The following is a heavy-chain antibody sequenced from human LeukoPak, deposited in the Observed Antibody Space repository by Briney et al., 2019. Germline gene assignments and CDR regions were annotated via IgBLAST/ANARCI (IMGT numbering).Heavy chain of an antibody. D-gene: IGHD2-15*01. V-gene: IGHV4-61*02. CDR2: IYTSGRT. CDR1: GGSISSGSYC. J-gene: IGHJ6*03. Sequence: PSQTLSLTCTVSGGSISSGSYCWSWIRQPAGKGLGWIWCIYTSGRTNYTPSLASRATLSVDTSKNQFSLKLNSVTAADTAVYYCARGARGGMDVWGKGTTVTVSS. CDR3: ARGARGGMDV.